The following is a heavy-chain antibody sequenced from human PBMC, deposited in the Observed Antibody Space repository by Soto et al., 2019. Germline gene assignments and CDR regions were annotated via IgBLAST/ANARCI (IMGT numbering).Heavy chain of an antibody. CDR1: GYTFTSYG. CDR3: ARDTERTFYGMDV. V-gene: IGHV1-18*01. CDR2: ISAYNGNT. J-gene: IGHJ6*02. Sequence: ASVKVSCKASGYTFTSYGISWVRQAPGQGLEWMGWISAYNGNTNYAQKLQGRVTMTTDTSTSTAYIELRSLRSDDTAVYYCARDTERTFYGMDVWGQGTTVTVSS.